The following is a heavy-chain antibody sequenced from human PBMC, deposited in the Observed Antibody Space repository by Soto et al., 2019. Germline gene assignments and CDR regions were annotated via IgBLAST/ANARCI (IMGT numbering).Heavy chain of an antibody. CDR2: IKSNGGDP. J-gene: IGHJ4*02. Sequence: ASVKVSCKASGFIFTGYYIHWVRQAPGQGLEWMGWIKSNGGDPKYSQKFRDRVTMTRDTSMNTVYMELSRLRSDDTAVYYCARDERSYGEPPFDYWGQGTLVTVSS. V-gene: IGHV1-2*02. D-gene: IGHD3-16*01. CDR1: GFIFTGYY. CDR3: ARDERSYGEPPFDY.